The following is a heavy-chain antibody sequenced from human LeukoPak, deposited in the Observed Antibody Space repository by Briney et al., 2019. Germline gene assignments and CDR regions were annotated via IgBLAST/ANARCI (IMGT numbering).Heavy chain of an antibody. CDR3: ARVINYDSSGYTY. J-gene: IGHJ4*02. CDR1: GYTFSDYY. V-gene: IGHV1-2*02. CDR2: INPNSGGT. D-gene: IGHD3-22*01. Sequence: GASVKVSCKASGYTFSDYYIHWVRQAPGQGLEWMGWINPNSGGTNYAQKFQGRVTMTRDTSISTAYMELSRLRSDDTAVYYCARVINYDSSGYTYWGQGTLVTVSS.